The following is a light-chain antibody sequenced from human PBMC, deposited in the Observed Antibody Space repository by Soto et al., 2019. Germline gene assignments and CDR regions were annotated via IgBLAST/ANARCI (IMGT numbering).Light chain of an antibody. CDR1: NSDVGAYNY. V-gene: IGLV2-14*01. Sequence: QSVLTQLASVSGSPGQSITISCTGTNSDVGAYNYVSWYQQHPDKAPKLMIYDVNNRPSGVSNRFSGSQSGNTASLTISALQAEDEADYYCSSYTSSSLYVFGTGTKVTVL. CDR2: DVN. CDR3: SSYTSSSLYV. J-gene: IGLJ1*01.